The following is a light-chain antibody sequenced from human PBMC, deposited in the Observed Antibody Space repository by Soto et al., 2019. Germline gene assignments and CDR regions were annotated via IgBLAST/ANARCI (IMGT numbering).Light chain of an antibody. CDR2: GAS. J-gene: IGKJ4*01. V-gene: IGKV3D-15*01. Sequence: EIVLTQSPATLSVSPGERATLSCRASQGVSSNLAWYQQKPGQAPRLLIFGASYRATGIPARFSGSGSGTEFNLTISSLQSEDFAVYFCQQYDDWLRLTFGGGTKVDIK. CDR3: QQYDDWLRLT. CDR1: QGVSSN.